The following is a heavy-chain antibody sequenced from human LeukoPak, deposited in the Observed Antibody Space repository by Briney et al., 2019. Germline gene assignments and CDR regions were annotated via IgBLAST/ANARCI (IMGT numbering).Heavy chain of an antibody. CDR3: ARVKKYYDILTGYYVIDY. Sequence: ASVKVSCKASGYTFTGYYMHWVRQAPGQGLEWMGWINPNSGGTNYAQKFQGRVTMTRDTSISTAYMEPSRLRSDDTAVYYCARVKKYYDILTGYYVIDYWGQGTLVTVSS. CDR1: GYTFTGYY. J-gene: IGHJ4*02. V-gene: IGHV1-2*02. D-gene: IGHD3-9*01. CDR2: INPNSGGT.